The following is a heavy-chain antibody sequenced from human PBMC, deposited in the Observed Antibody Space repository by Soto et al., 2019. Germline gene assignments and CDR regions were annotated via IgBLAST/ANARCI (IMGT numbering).Heavy chain of an antibody. CDR1: GFMFSSFA. CDR3: AKDPDISGWYQTDLDY. Sequence: GGSLRLSCAASGFMFSSFAMSWVRQAPGKGLEWVSTISNNGGSTYSADSVKGRFTISRDNSKNTLYLQMNSLRAEDTDVYYCAKDPDISGWYQTDLDYWGQGTLVTVSS. CDR2: ISNNGGST. J-gene: IGHJ4*02. V-gene: IGHV3-23*01. D-gene: IGHD6-19*01.